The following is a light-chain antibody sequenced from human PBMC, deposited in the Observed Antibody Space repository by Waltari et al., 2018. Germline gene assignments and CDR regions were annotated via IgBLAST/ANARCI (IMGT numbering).Light chain of an antibody. CDR1: ALPKQY. V-gene: IGLV3-25*03. J-gene: IGLJ1*01. Sequence: SYELTQPPSVSVSPGQTARITCSGDALPKQYAYWYQQKPGQAPVLVIYKDSERPSEIHERFSGSSSGTTVTLTITGVQAEDEADYYCQSADNSGTYYVFGTGTKVTVL. CDR2: KDS. CDR3: QSADNSGTYYV.